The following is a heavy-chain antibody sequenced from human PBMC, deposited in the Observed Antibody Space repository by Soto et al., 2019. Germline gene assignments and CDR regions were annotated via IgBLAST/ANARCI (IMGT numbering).Heavy chain of an antibody. D-gene: IGHD6-19*01. CDR2: ISSSSSTI. J-gene: IGHJ3*02. V-gene: IGHV3-48*02. Sequence: GGSLRLSCAASGFTFSSYSMNWVRQAPGKGLEWVSYISSSSSTIYYADSVKGRFTISRDNAKNSLYLQMNSLRDEDTAVYYCARDGIAVAGTSAFDIWGQGTMVTVS. CDR1: GFTFSSYS. CDR3: ARDGIAVAGTSAFDI.